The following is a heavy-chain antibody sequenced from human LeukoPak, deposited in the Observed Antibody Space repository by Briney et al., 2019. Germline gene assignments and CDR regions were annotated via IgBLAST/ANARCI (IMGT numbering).Heavy chain of an antibody. CDR1: GGSISSYY. Sequence: PSDTLSLTCTVSGGSISSYYWSWIRQPPGKGLEWIGYIYYSGSTNYNPSLKSRVTITVDTSKNQFSLKLTSVTAADTAVYYCARDRDGNNWFDPWGQGTLVTVSS. CDR2: IYYSGST. CDR3: ARDRDGNNWFDP. J-gene: IGHJ5*02. D-gene: IGHD5-24*01. V-gene: IGHV4-59*01.